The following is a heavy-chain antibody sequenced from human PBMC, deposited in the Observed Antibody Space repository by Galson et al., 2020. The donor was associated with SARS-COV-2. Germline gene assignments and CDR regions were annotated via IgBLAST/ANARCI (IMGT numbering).Heavy chain of an antibody. Sequence: SETLSLTCTVSGGYIRGSSYFWGWIRQPPGKGLEWIGGISYSASTYYNPSLKSRVTISVDTSKNQFSLKLSSVTAADTAVYYCAVPMVRGVIVSAFDMWGQGTMVTVST. CDR3: AVPMVRGVIVSAFDM. CDR2: ISYSAST. J-gene: IGHJ3*02. CDR1: GGYIRGSSYF. D-gene: IGHD3-10*01. V-gene: IGHV4-39*01.